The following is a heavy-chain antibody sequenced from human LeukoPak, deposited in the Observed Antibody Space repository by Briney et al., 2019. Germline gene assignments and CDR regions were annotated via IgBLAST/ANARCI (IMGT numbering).Heavy chain of an antibody. CDR1: GGTFSSYA. J-gene: IGHJ5*02. CDR3: ARDSDVITMIVGGTFDP. Sequence: GASVKVSCKASGGTFSSYAISWVRQAPGQGLEWMGRIIPILGIANYAQKFQGRVTITADKSTSTAYMELSSLRSEDTAVYYCARDSDVITMIVGGTFDPWGQGTLVTVSS. CDR2: IIPILGIA. V-gene: IGHV1-69*04. D-gene: IGHD3-22*01.